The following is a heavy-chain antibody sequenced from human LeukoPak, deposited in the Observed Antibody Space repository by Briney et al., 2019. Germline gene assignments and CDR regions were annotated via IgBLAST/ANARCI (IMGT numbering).Heavy chain of an antibody. J-gene: IGHJ3*02. D-gene: IGHD2-15*01. CDR1: GYSISSGYY. V-gene: IGHV4-38-2*02. CDR2: SGST. Sequence: SETLSLTCTVSGYSISSGYYWGWIRQPPGKGLEWIGSGSTYYNPSLKSRVTISVDTSKNQFSLKLSSVTAADTAAYYCASGVVAFDIWGPGTMVTVSS. CDR3: ASGVVAFDI.